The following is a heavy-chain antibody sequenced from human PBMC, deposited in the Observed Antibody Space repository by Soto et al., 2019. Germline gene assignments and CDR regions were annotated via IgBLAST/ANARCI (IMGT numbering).Heavy chain of an antibody. V-gene: IGHV1-69*01. CDR2: IIPIFGTA. Sequence: QVQLVQSGAEVKNPGSSVNVSCKAAGCTFSSYAISWVRQAPGQGLEWMGGIIPIFGTANYAQKFQGRVTITADESTRTAYMELSSLRSEDTAVYYCATASGGWLQFSPIYYWGQGTLVTVSS. CDR1: GCTFSSYA. J-gene: IGHJ4*02. D-gene: IGHD5-12*01. CDR3: ATASGGWLQFSPIYY.